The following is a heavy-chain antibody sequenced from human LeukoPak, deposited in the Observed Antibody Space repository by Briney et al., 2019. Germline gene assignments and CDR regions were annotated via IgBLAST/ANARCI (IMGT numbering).Heavy chain of an antibody. CDR2: INHSGST. D-gene: IGHD3-22*01. J-gene: IGHJ3*02. CDR1: GGSFSGYY. CDR3: ARGGHPEFYYYDSRKSAFDI. V-gene: IGHV4-34*01. Sequence: SETLSLTCAVYGGSFSGYYWSWVRQPPGKGLEWIGEINHSGSTNYNPSLKSRVTISVDTSKNQFSLKLSSVTAADTAVYYCARGGHPEFYYYDSRKSAFDIWGQGTMVTVS.